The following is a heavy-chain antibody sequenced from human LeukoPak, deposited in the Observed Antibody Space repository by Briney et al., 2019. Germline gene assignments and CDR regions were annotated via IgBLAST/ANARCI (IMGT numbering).Heavy chain of an antibody. V-gene: IGHV1-69*04. J-gene: IGHJ5*02. CDR2: IIPILGIA. CDR1: GGTFSSYA. D-gene: IGHD4-17*01. CDR3: ARTTLGYGVRNWFDP. Sequence: AAVKVSCKASGGTFSSYAIRWVRQAPGQGLEWMGRIIPILGIANYAQKFQGRVTITADKSTSTAYMELSSLRSEDTAVYYCARTTLGYGVRNWFDPWGQGTLVTVSS.